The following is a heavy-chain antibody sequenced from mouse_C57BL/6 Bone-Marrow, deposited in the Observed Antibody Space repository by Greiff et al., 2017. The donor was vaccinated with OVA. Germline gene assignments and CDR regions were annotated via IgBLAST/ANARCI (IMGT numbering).Heavy chain of an antibody. D-gene: IGHD1-1*01. CDR1: GFTFSSYA. V-gene: IGHV5-4*01. J-gene: IGHJ4*01. CDR2: ISGGGGLT. CDR3: ATYGSSHYAMDY. Sequence: EVQLQESGGGLVKPGGSLKLSCAASGFTFSSYAMSWVRQTPEKRLEWVATISGGGGLTYYNDNVKGRFTISRDNAKNKRYLQMSLLKSEDTAMYYCATYGSSHYAMDYWGQGTTVTVSS.